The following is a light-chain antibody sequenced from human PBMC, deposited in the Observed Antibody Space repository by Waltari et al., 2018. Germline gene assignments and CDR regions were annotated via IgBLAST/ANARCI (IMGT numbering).Light chain of an antibody. CDR1: SIGSKG. Sequence: SYVLTQLPSVSAAPGTTARLSGGGNSIGSKGLHWYQQKPGQAPAVVIYYDSDRPSGIPERFSGSNSVNTATLTISRVEAGDEADYYCQVWDSSSDHVVFGGGTKLTVL. CDR2: YDS. J-gene: IGLJ2*01. CDR3: QVWDSSSDHVV. V-gene: IGLV3-21*04.